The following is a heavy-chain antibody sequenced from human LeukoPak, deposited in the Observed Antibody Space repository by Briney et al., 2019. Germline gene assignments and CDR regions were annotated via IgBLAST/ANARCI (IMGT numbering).Heavy chain of an antibody. CDR2: ISWNSGSI. CDR1: GFTFDNYA. CDR3: AKDYKRRGSGGGYFDL. V-gene: IGHV3-9*03. D-gene: IGHD6-19*01. Sequence: GGSLRLSCAASGFTFDNYAMHWVRQAPGKGLEWVSGISWNSGSIGYADSVKGRFTISRDNAKHSLYLQMNSLRAEDMALYYCAKDYKRRGSGGGYFDLWGRGTLVTVSS. J-gene: IGHJ2*01.